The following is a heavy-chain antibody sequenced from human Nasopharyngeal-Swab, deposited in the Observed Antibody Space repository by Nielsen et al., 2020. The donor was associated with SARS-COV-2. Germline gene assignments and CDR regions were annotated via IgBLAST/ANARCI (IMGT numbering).Heavy chain of an antibody. D-gene: IGHD1-26*01. CDR3: AKVKSGTSYDAFDI. Sequence: GESLKISCAASGFTFSSYAMTWVRQAPGKGLEWVSSISVNGASTYYAGSVKGRFTISRDSSKNTLYLQMNSLRAEDTALYYCAKVKSGTSYDAFDIWGKGQWSPSLQ. CDR1: GFTFSSYA. CDR2: ISVNGAST. V-gene: IGHV3-23*01. J-gene: IGHJ3*02.